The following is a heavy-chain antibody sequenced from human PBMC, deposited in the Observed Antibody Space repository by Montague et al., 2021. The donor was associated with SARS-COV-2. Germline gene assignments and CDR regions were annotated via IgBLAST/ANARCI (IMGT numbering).Heavy chain of an antibody. J-gene: IGHJ4*02. V-gene: IGHV4-30-2*01. CDR1: GGSVSSAGYS. CDR2: VHHSGNS. CDR3: ASYRDYGDYF. Sequence: TLSLTCGVSGGSVSSAGYSWYWIREPPGKGLEWIGHVHHSGNSYYNPSLKSRVTISRDGPKNQFSLKVTSVTVADTAVYYCASYRDYGDYFWGQGALVTVAS. D-gene: IGHD4-17*01.